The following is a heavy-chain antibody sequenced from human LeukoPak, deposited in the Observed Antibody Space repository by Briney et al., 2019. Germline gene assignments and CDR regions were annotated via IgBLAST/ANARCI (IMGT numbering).Heavy chain of an antibody. D-gene: IGHD5-12*01. J-gene: IGHJ4*02. CDR1: GFTFSSYG. CDR3: AKGGGYESAGDY. Sequence: GGSLRLSCAASGFTFSSYGMHWVRQAPGKGLEWVAVISYDGSNKYYADSVKGRFTISRDNSKNTLYLQMNSLRAEDTAVYYRAKGGGYESAGDYWGQGTLVTVSS. CDR2: ISYDGSNK. V-gene: IGHV3-30*18.